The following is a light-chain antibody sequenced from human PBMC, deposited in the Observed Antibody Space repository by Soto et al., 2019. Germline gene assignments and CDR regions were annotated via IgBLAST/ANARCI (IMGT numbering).Light chain of an antibody. CDR3: QQYGSSPQT. CDR1: QSVSSSY. J-gene: IGKJ1*01. Sequence: EIVLTQSPGTLSLSXGXRATLSCRASQSVSSSYLAWYQQKPGQAPRLLIYGASSRATGIPDRFSGSGSGTDFTLTISRLEPEDFAVYYCQQYGSSPQTFGQGTKVDIK. V-gene: IGKV3-20*01. CDR2: GAS.